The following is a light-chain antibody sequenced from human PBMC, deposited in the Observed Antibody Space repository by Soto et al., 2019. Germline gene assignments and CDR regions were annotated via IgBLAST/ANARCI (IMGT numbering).Light chain of an antibody. CDR3: CSYAGYDTWV. CDR2: EDS. J-gene: IGLJ3*02. V-gene: IGLV2-23*01. Sequence: QTVVTQPASVSGSPGQSITISCTGTSSDVANYNLVSWYQHYPGKAPKLIIFEDSKRPSGLSNRFSGSKSGNTASLTISGLQTEDEADYYCCSYAGYDTWVFGGGTKLTVL. CDR1: SSDVANYNL.